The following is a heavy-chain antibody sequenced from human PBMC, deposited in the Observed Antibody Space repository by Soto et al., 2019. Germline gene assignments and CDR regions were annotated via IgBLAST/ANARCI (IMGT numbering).Heavy chain of an antibody. V-gene: IGHV4-30-4*01. CDR3: ARSVAFERLSPYGLAV. CDR1: GGSINTGDYS. CDR2: IYYTATT. D-gene: IGHD3-9*01. J-gene: IGHJ6*02. Sequence: PSETLSLTCTVSGGSINTGDYSCTWISQPRGKGLEWIGYIYYTATTDYTPFLKSPVSLSLDTYKNHFSLNMTSVTAADTAAYFCARSVAFERLSPYGLAVWGQGTTVTASS.